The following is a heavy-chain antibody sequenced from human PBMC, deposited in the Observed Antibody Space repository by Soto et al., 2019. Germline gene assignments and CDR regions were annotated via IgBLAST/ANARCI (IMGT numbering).Heavy chain of an antibody. CDR1: GYTFTSYA. Sequence: GASVKVSCKASGYTFTSYAMHWVRQAPGQRLEWMGWINAGNGNTKYSQKFQGRVTITRDTSASTAYMELSSLRSEDTAVYYCARDGQYCISTSCQDYYYHGMDVWGQGTTVTSP. V-gene: IGHV1-3*01. CDR3: ARDGQYCISTSCQDYYYHGMDV. J-gene: IGHJ6*02. D-gene: IGHD2-2*01. CDR2: INAGNGNT.